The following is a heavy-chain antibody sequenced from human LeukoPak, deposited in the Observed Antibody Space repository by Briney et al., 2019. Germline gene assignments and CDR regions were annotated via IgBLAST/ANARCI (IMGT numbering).Heavy chain of an antibody. Sequence: SSETLSLTCAVYGGSFSGYYWSWIHQPPGKGLEWIGEINHSGSTNYNPSLKSRVTISVDTSKNQFSLKLSSVTAADTAVYYCARLPASTRFDYWGQGTLVTVSS. CDR2: INHSGST. CDR1: GGSFSGYY. CDR3: ARLPASTRFDY. J-gene: IGHJ4*02. V-gene: IGHV4-34*01. D-gene: IGHD6-6*01.